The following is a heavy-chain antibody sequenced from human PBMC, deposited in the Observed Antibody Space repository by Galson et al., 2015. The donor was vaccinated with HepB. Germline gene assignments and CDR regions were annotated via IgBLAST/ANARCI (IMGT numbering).Heavy chain of an antibody. CDR2: INPSGGST. CDR1: GYTFTSYY. Sequence: SVKVSCKASGYTFTSYYMHWVRQAPGQGLEWMGIINPSGGSTSYAQRLQGRVTMTRDTSTSTVYMGLSSLRSEDTAVYYCARFGESQGAFDIWGQGTMVTVSS. V-gene: IGHV1-46*04. D-gene: IGHD3-10*01. J-gene: IGHJ3*02. CDR3: ARFGESQGAFDI.